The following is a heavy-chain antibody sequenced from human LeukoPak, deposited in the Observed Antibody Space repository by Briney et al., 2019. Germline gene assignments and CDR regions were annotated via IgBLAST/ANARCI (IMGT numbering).Heavy chain of an antibody. D-gene: IGHD6-6*01. Sequence: GGSLRLSCAASGVTVSSDELSWVRQAAGGGLEVGSSIIGGSTYYADYKKGTFTISSDNYKNTLHLQMNSLRAEDTAVYYCKKDTADGYSSSSPMRYWGQGTLVTVSS. V-gene: IGHV3-38-3*01. J-gene: IGHJ4*02. CDR2: IIGGST. CDR3: KKDTADGYSSSSPMRY. CDR1: GVTVSSDE.